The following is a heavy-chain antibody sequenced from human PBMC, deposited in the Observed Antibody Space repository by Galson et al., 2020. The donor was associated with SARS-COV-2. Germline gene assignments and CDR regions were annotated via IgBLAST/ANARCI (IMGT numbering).Heavy chain of an antibody. CDR2: IIPIFGTA. Sequence: SVKVSCKASGGTFSSYAISWVRQAPGQGLEWMGGIIPIFGTANYAQKFQGRVTITADESTSTAYMELSSLRSEDTAVYYCARELQHSSSWYRGKGWFDPWGQGTLVTVSS. V-gene: IGHV1-69*13. J-gene: IGHJ5*02. CDR3: ARELQHSSSWYRGKGWFDP. CDR1: GGTFSSYA. D-gene: IGHD6-13*01.